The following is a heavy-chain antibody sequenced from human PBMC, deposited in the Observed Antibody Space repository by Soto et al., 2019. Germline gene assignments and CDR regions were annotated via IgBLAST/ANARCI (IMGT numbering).Heavy chain of an antibody. CDR1: GDSFTSHW. V-gene: IGHV5-51*01. Sequence: PGESLKISCKGPGDSFTSHWIGWVRQMPGKGLEWMGIIYLGDSDTRYSPSFQGQVTISADKSISTAYLQWSSLKASDTAMYYCATNTPTRYYYYGMDVWGQGTTVTVSS. D-gene: IGHD2-15*01. J-gene: IGHJ6*02. CDR2: IYLGDSDT. CDR3: ATNTPTRYYYYGMDV.